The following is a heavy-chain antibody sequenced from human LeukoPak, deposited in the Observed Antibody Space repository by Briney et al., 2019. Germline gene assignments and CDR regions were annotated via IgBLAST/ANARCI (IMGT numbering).Heavy chain of an antibody. J-gene: IGHJ2*01. D-gene: IGHD1-26*01. Sequence: SETLSLTCTVSGGSISSSSYYWGWIRQPPGKGLEWIGSIYYSGSTYYNPSLKSRVTISVDTSKNQFSLKMSSVTAADTAVYYCAATAGMVGPYWYFDLWGRGTLVTVSS. CDR1: GGSISSSSYY. V-gene: IGHV4-39*01. CDR3: AATAGMVGPYWYFDL. CDR2: IYYSGST.